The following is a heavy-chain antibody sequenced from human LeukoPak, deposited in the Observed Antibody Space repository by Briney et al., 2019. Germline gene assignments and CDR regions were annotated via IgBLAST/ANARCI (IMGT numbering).Heavy chain of an antibody. CDR3: ARRGFLDY. J-gene: IGHJ4*02. D-gene: IGHD3-10*01. CDR2: ISDSGNT. V-gene: IGHV4-59*01. Sequence: SETLSLTCTVSGVSISSYWSSWIRQSPGKGLEWIGHISDSGNTNYNPSLTSRVTISEDTSKNQISLKLSSVTAADTAVYYCARRGFLDYWGQGILVTVSS. CDR1: GVSISSYW.